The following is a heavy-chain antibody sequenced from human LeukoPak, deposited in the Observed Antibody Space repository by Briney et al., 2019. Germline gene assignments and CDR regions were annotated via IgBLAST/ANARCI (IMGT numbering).Heavy chain of an antibody. CDR3: AKVREYRGYSPPVFDI. J-gene: IGHJ3*02. CDR2: ISGSGGST. Sequence: GGSLRLSCAASGFTFSSYAMSWVRQAPGKGLEWVSAISGSGGSTYYADSVKGRFTISRDNSKNTLYLQMNSLRAEDTAVYYCAKVREYRGYSPPVFDIGGKGKRDPFS. V-gene: IGHV3-23*01. CDR1: GFTFSSYA. D-gene: IGHD5-12*01.